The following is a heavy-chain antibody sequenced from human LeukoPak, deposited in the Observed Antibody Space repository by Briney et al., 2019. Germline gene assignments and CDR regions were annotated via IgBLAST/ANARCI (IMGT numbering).Heavy chain of an antibody. CDR3: ARGGHRQKEF. Sequence: GGALRLSCAASGFTFSKYWMNWGRQAPGKGGEWVAIITPDGSDKYCVDSVKGRFTISRDNAKNSLYLQMSSLRAEDTAVYYCARGGHRQKEFWGQGTLVTVSS. V-gene: IGHV3-7*01. D-gene: IGHD3-10*01. J-gene: IGHJ4*02. CDR1: GFTFSKYW. CDR2: ITPDGSDK.